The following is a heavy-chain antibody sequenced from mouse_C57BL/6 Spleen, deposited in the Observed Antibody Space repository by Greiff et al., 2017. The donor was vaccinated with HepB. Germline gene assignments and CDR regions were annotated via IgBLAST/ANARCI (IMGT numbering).Heavy chain of an antibody. V-gene: IGHV5-4*03. J-gene: IGHJ4*01. CDR1: GFTFSSYA. Sequence: DVKLVESGGGLVKPGGSLKLSCAASGFTFSSYAMSWVRQTPEKRLEWVATISDGGSYTYYPDNVKGRFTISRDNAKNNLYLQMSHLKSEDTAMYYCARGGEDYDYDGGYYAMDYWGQGTSVTVSS. CDR2: ISDGGSYT. D-gene: IGHD2-4*01. CDR3: ARGGEDYDYDGGYYAMDY.